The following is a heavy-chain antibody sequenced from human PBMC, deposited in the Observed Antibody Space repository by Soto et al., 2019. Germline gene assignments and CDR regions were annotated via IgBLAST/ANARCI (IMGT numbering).Heavy chain of an antibody. CDR1: GGTFSSYT. D-gene: IGHD5-18*01. V-gene: IGHV1-69*02. Sequence: QVQLVQSGAEVKKPGSSVKVSCKASGGTFSSYTISWVRQAPGQGLEWMGRIIPILGIANYAQKFQGRVTITADKXTSTAYMELSSLRSEDTAVYYCASRDGYSHWYFDLWGRGTLVTVSS. CDR2: IIPILGIA. CDR3: ASRDGYSHWYFDL. J-gene: IGHJ2*01.